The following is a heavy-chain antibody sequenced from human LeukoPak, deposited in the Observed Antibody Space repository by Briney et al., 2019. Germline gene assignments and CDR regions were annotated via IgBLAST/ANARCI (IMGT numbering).Heavy chain of an antibody. CDR1: GFTFSSYW. D-gene: IGHD1-1*01. J-gene: IGHJ4*02. CDR3: ARGPTTYFDC. V-gene: IGHV3-74*01. CDR2: IDTDGSST. Sequence: GGSLRLSCAASGFTFSSYWMHWVRQAPRKGVVWVSRIDTDGSSTSYADSVKGRFTISRDNAKNTLYLQMNSLRAEDTAVYYCARGPTTYFDCWGQGTPVTVSS.